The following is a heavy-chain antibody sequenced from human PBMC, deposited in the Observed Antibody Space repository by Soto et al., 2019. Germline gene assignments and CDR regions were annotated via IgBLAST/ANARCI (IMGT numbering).Heavy chain of an antibody. Sequence: SETLSLTCAVYGGSFSGYYWSWIRQPPGKGLEWIGEINHSGSTNYNPSQKSRVTISVDTSKNQLSLKLSSVTAADTAVYYCARRSRTTGTTGFDYWGQGTLVTVSS. CDR2: INHSGST. J-gene: IGHJ4*02. V-gene: IGHV4-34*01. D-gene: IGHD1-1*01. CDR1: GGSFSGYY. CDR3: ARRSRTTGTTGFDY.